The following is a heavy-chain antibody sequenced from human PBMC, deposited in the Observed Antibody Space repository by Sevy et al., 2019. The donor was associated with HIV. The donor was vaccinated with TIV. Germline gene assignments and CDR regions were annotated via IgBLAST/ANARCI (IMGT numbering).Heavy chain of an antibody. Sequence: ASVKVSCKASGGTFSSYAISWVRQAPGQGLEWMGGIIPIFGTAHYAQKFQGRVTITADESKSTAYMELSNLRSEETAVYYWARGGTYCSSTGCYAFDIWGQGTMVTVSS. V-gene: IGHV1-69*13. CDR1: GGTFSSYA. J-gene: IGHJ3*02. CDR3: ARGGTYCSSTGCYAFDI. CDR2: IIPIFGTA. D-gene: IGHD2-2*01.